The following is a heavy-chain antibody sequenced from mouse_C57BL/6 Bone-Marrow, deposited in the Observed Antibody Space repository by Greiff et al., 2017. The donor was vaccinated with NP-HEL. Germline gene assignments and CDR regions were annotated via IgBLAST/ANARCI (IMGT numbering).Heavy chain of an antibody. J-gene: IGHJ4*01. D-gene: IGHD2-4*01. Sequence: DVHLVESGGGLVQPGGSLSLSCAASGFTFTAYYMSWVRQPPGKALEWLGFIRNKANGYTTEYSASVKGRFTISRDNSQSILYLQMNALRAEDSATYYCARSIYYDYADDPFYAMDYWGQGTSVTVSS. V-gene: IGHV7-3*01. CDR1: GFTFTAYY. CDR3: ARSIYYDYADDPFYAMDY. CDR2: IRNKANGYTT.